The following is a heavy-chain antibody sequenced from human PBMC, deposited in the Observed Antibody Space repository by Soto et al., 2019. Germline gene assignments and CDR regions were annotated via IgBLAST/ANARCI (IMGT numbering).Heavy chain of an antibody. J-gene: IGHJ4*02. CDR1: GYNFNTFG. CDR3: AGGNFRY. Sequence: ASLKVSCKASGYNFNTFGIYWVRQATGHGLEWMGWMNPNSGNTGYAQELRGRVTMTRNTSNTTAYMELTSLTSDDTGVYYCAGGNFRYWGQGTLVTVSS. V-gene: IGHV1-8*02. CDR2: MNPNSGNT.